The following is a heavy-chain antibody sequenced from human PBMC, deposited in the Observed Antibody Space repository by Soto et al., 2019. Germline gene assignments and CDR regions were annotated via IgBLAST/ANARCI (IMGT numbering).Heavy chain of an antibody. CDR1: GCSLNSTSSY. D-gene: IGHD6-6*01. CDR3: ARLQLRWRNADY. Sequence: QLQLQESGTGLVKHSETLSLTCTVSGCSLNSTSSYWAWIGQLPGKGLEWIGSIYYSGTSYSNPSLKRRISMSVETSRNQFALKLNSVAAADTAVYYCARLQLRWRNADYWGQGTLVTVSS. CDR2: IYYSGTS. V-gene: IGHV4-39*01. J-gene: IGHJ4*02.